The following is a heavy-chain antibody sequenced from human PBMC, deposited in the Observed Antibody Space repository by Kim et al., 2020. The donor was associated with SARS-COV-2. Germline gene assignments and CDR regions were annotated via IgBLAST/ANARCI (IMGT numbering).Heavy chain of an antibody. D-gene: IGHD3-22*01. J-gene: IGHJ5*02. CDR3: ARGSGYYLSWFDP. Sequence: GGSLRLSCAASGFTFSSHAMHWVRQAPGKGLEWVAVISYDGSNKYYADSVKGRFTISRDNSKNTLYLQMNSLRAEDTAVYYCARGSGYYLSWFDPWGQGTLVTVSS. CDR1: GFTFSSHA. CDR2: ISYDGSNK. V-gene: IGHV3-30*04.